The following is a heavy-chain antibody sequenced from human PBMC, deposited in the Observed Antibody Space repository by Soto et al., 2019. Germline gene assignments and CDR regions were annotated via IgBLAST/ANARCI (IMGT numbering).Heavy chain of an antibody. V-gene: IGHV3-11*01. Sequence: QVQLVESGGGLVKPGGSLRLSCAASGFTFSDYYMSWIRQAPGKGLEGVSYISSSGSTIYYADSVKGRFTISRDNAKNSRHPQMNSLRAEDTAVYYCARDLREGRYGDNGGNWFDPWGQGTLVTVSS. CDR1: GFTFSDYY. CDR3: ARDLREGRYGDNGGNWFDP. CDR2: ISSSGSTI. J-gene: IGHJ5*02. D-gene: IGHD4-17*01.